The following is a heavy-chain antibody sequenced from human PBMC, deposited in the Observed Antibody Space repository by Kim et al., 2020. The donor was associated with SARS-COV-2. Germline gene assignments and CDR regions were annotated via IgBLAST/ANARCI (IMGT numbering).Heavy chain of an antibody. CDR3: ARAYRSSWFAEGY. CDR1: GYTFTNYD. J-gene: IGHJ4*02. Sequence: ASVKVSCKASGYTFTNYDISWVRQAPGQGLEWMGWISTYNGNTNHAQKLQGRVTMTTDTSTNTAYMALRSLKSDETAVYYCARAYRSSWFAEGYWGQGTLVTVSS. V-gene: IGHV1-18*04. D-gene: IGHD6-13*01. CDR2: ISTYNGNT.